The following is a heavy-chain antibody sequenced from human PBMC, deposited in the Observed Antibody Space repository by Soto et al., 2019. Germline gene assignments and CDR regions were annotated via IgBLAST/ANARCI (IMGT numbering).Heavy chain of an antibody. CDR3: AKDQASGQGSFDS. V-gene: IGHV3-30*18. J-gene: IGHJ4*02. CDR1: GFTFNIYG. Sequence: VGSLRLSCAASGFTFNIYGMHWVRQAPDKGLEWVALISHDGSNQYYADSVKGRFTISRDNSKNTLFLQMNSLRADDTAVYYCAKDQASGQGSFDSWGQGTLVTVSS. CDR2: ISHDGSNQ.